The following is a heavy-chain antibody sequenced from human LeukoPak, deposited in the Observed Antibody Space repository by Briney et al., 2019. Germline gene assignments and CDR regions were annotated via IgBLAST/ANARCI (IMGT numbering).Heavy chain of an antibody. V-gene: IGHV4-59*08. J-gene: IGHJ4*02. Sequence: SETLSLTCTVSGGSISSYYWSWIRQPPGKGLEWIGYIYYSGSTNYNPSLKSRVTISVDTSKSQFSLELSSVTAADTAVYYCASNYYGSGSLDYWGQGTLVTVS. CDR1: GGSISSYY. CDR3: ASNYYGSGSLDY. CDR2: IYYSGST. D-gene: IGHD3-10*01.